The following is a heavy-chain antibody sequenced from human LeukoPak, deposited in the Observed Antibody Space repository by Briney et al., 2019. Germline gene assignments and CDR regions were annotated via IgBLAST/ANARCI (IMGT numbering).Heavy chain of an antibody. D-gene: IGHD5-18*01. J-gene: IGHJ5*02. CDR2: ISGSGGNT. CDR3: AKDDTWIQLWYES. V-gene: IGHV3-23*01. Sequence: PGGSLRLSCAASGFTFNTYVMTWVRQAPGKGLEWVSAISGSGGNTYYADSVKGRFTTSRDNSKNTLSLQMYSLRAEDTAVYFCAKDDTWIQLWYESWGQGTLVTVSS. CDR1: GFTFNTYV.